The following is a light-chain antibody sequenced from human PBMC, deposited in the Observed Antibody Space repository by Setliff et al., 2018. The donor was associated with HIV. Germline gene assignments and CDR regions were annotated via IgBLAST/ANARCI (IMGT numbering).Light chain of an antibody. CDR1: SSDVGSYNL. V-gene: IGLV2-23*02. J-gene: IGLJ2*01. Sequence: QSVLTQPASVSGSPGQSITISCTGTSSDVGSYNLVSWYQQHPGKAPKPMIYEVSKRPSGVSNRFSGSKSDNTASLTISGLQAEDEADYYCCSYAGTSTHVVFGGGTK. CDR3: CSYAGTSTHVV. CDR2: EVS.